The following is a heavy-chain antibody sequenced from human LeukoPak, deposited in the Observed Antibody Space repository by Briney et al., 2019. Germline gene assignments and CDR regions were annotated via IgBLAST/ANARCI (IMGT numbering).Heavy chain of an antibody. CDR2: ISDSGGNT. J-gene: IGHJ4*02. V-gene: IGHV3-23*01. CDR3: ATNTFGGIIVIGE. D-gene: IGHD3-16*02. Sequence: QTGGSLRLSCAASGFTFSSYSMNWVRQAPGKGLEWVSAISDSGGNTYYVDSVKGRFTISRDNSKNTLYLQMNSLRAEDTAVYYCATNTFGGIIVIGEWGQGTLVTVSS. CDR1: GFTFSSYS.